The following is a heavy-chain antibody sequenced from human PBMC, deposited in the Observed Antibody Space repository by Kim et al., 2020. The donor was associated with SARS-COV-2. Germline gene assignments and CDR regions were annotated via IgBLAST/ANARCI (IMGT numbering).Heavy chain of an antibody. V-gene: IGHV1-2*02. D-gene: IGHD3-10*01. CDR1: GYTFTGYY. J-gene: IGHJ5*02. Sequence: ASVKVSCKASGYTFTGYYMHWVRQAPGQGLEWMGWINPNSGGTNYAQKFQGRVTMTRDTSISTAYMELSRLRSDDTAVYYCARAVSGSYPYNWFDPWGQGTLVTVSS. CDR2: INPNSGGT. CDR3: ARAVSGSYPYNWFDP.